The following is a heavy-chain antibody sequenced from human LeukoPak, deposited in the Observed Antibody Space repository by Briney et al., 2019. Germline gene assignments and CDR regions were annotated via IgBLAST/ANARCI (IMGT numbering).Heavy chain of an antibody. CDR1: GFTFSSYS. CDR3: ARGRTHYYDSNGYSDY. V-gene: IGHV3-21*01. CDR2: ISSSSSHI. Sequence: GGSLRLSCAASGFTFSSYSMNWVRQAPGRGLEWVSSISSSSSHIYYADSVKGRFTISRDNAKNSLYLQMNSLRAEDTAVYYCARGRTHYYDSNGYSDYWGQGTLVTVSS. D-gene: IGHD3-22*01. J-gene: IGHJ4*02.